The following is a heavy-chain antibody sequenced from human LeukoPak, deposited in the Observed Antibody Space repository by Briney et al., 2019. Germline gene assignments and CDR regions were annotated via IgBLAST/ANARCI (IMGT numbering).Heavy chain of an antibody. D-gene: IGHD6-13*01. CDR2: ISSSGSTI. CDR1: GFTFSDYY. V-gene: IGHV3-11*01. CDR3: ARDLGQQLNYYYGMDV. J-gene: IGHJ6*02. Sequence: GGSLRLSCAASGFTFSDYYMSWIRQAPGKGLEWVSYISSSGSTIYYADSVKGRFTISRDNAKNSLYLQMNSLRAEDTAVYYCARDLGQQLNYYYGMDVWGQGTTLTVSS.